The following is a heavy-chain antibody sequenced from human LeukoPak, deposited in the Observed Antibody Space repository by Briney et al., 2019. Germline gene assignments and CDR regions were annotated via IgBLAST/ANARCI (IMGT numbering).Heavy chain of an antibody. CDR3: ATGGVVVPAAQRRYYYGMDV. Sequence: GGSLRLSCAASGFTFSSYWMSWVRQAPGKGLEWVANIKQDGSQKYYVDSVKGRFTISRDNAKNSLYLQMNSLRAEDTAVYYCATGGVVVPAAQRRYYYGMDVWGQGTTVTVSS. D-gene: IGHD2-2*01. J-gene: IGHJ6*02. CDR2: IKQDGSQK. V-gene: IGHV3-7*01. CDR1: GFTFSSYW.